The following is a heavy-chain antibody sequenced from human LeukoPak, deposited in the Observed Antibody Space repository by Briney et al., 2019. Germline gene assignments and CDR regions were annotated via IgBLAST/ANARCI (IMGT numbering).Heavy chain of an antibody. CDR2: IYISGNT. J-gene: IGHJ4*02. CDR1: GGSISSSSYY. Sequence: PSETLSLTCTVSGGSISSSSYYWSWIRQPAGKGLEWIGRIYISGNTNYNPSLKSRVTMSVDTSKNQFSLKLSSVTAADTAVYYCARDHCSGGSCYFPLDYWGQGTLVTVSS. CDR3: ARDHCSGGSCYFPLDY. D-gene: IGHD2-15*01. V-gene: IGHV4-61*02.